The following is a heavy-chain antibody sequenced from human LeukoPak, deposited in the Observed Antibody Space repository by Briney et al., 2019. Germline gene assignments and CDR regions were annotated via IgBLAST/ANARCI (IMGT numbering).Heavy chain of an antibody. CDR3: ARVSGSYSLYYYMDV. CDR1: GFTFDDYA. J-gene: IGHJ6*03. V-gene: IGHV3-9*01. CDR2: ISWNSGSI. D-gene: IGHD1-26*01. Sequence: AGGSLRLSCAASGFTFDDYAMHWVRQAPGKGLEWVSGISWNSGSIGYADSVKGRFTISRDNSKNTLYLQMNRLRAEDTAVYYCARVSGSYSLYYYMDVWGKGTTVTVSS.